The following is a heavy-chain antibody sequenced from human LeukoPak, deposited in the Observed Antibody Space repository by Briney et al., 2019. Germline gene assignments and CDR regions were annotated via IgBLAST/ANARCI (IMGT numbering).Heavy chain of an antibody. J-gene: IGHJ4*02. CDR3: AKDVIDNFCFDWGYFDY. CDR2: ISGSGGST. D-gene: IGHD3-9*01. CDR1: GFTFSSFA. Sequence: GGSLGLSWAASGFTFSSFAMTWFGQAQGKGLEWVSVISGSGGSTYYADSVKGRFTISRDNSKNTLYLQMNSLRAEDTAVYYCAKDVIDNFCFDWGYFDYWGQGTLVTVSS. V-gene: IGHV3-23*01.